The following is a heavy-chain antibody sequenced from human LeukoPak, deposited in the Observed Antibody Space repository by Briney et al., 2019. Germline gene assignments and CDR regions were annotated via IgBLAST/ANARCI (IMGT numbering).Heavy chain of an antibody. CDR2: IYYSGST. CDR3: ARSRIAAAGDDAFDI. CDR1: GGSISSSSYY. J-gene: IGHJ3*02. D-gene: IGHD6-13*01. Sequence: SETLSLTCTVSGGSISSSSYYWGWIRQPPGKGLEWIGNIYYSGSTYRNPSLKSRVTISADTSKNQFSLMLSSVTAADTAVYYCARSRIAAAGDDAFDIWGQGTMVTVSS. V-gene: IGHV4-39*01.